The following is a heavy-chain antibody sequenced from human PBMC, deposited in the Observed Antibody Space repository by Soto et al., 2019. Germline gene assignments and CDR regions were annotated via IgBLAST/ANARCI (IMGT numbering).Heavy chain of an antibody. CDR3: AINAGTDPYYYDSGIGD. CDR2: ITGSGGST. Sequence: EVQLLESGGGLVQPGGSLRISCAASGITISTYAMSWVRQAPGKGLEWVSVITGSGGSTSYSDSVKGRFTISRDNSKNTLYLQMNILRADDTAVYYCAINAGTDPYYYDSGIGDWVQGTVVTVSS. V-gene: IGHV3-23*01. CDR1: GITISTYA. J-gene: IGHJ4*02. D-gene: IGHD3-10*01.